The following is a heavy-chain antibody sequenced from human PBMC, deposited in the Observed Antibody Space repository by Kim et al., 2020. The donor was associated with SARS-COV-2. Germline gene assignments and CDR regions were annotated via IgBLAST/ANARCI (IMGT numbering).Heavy chain of an antibody. J-gene: IGHJ6*02. CDR3: AKGGVPYYYDSRNYYYGMDV. V-gene: IGHV3-23*01. CDR1: GFTFSSYA. CDR2: ISGSGGST. Sequence: GGSLRLSCAASGFTFSSYAMCWGRLAPGMGLGWVSSISGSGGSTYYADSVKGRFTISRDNSKNTLYLQMNSLRAEDTAVYYCAKGGVPYYYDSRNYYYGMDVWGQGTTVTVSS. D-gene: IGHD3-22*01.